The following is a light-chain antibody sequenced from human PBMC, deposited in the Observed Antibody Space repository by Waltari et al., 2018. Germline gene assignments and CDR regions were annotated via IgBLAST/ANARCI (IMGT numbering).Light chain of an antibody. Sequence: EIVLTQSPGTLSLSPGERATPSCRASQSVSSSYLAWYQQKPGQAPRLLIYGASSRATGIPDRFSGSGSGTDFTLTISRLEPEDFAVYYCQQYGSSLVTFGPGTKVDIK. V-gene: IGKV3-20*01. CDR1: QSVSSSY. J-gene: IGKJ3*01. CDR2: GAS. CDR3: QQYGSSLVT.